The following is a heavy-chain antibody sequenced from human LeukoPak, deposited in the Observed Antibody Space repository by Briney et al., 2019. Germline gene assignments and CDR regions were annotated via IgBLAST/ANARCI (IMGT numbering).Heavy chain of an antibody. V-gene: IGHV1-18*01. CDR3: ARDRRGGSGSYRRFDY. CDR1: GYTFTSYG. CDR2: ISAYNGNT. Sequence: PGASVKVSCKASGYTFTSYGISWVRQAPGQGLEWMGWISAYNGNTNYAQKLQGRVTMTTDTSTSTAYMELRSLRSDDTAVYYCARDRRGGSGSYRRFDYWGQGTLVTVSS. J-gene: IGHJ4*02. D-gene: IGHD3-10*01.